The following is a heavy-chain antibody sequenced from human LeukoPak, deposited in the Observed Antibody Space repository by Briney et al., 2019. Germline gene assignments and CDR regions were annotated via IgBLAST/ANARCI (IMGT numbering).Heavy chain of an antibody. D-gene: IGHD4-17*01. CDR2: FDPEDGET. CDR1: GYTLTELS. CDR3: ATGYGDIRFDY. J-gene: IGHJ4*02. Sequence: GASVKVSCKVSGYTLTELSMHWVRQAPGKGLEWMGGFDPEDGETIYAQKFQGRVTMTGDTSTDTAYMELSSLRSEDTAVYYCATGYGDIRFDYWGQGTLVTVSS. V-gene: IGHV1-24*01.